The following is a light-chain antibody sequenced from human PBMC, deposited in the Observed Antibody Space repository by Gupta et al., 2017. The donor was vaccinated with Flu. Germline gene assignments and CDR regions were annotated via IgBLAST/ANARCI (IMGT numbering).Light chain of an antibody. CDR2: AAS. Sequence: PSSLSPSVGDRVTITCRASQSMSSYLNWYQHKPGKAPKLLIYAASSLQSGVPSRFSGSGSGTDFTLTITSLQPEDFATYYCQQSYSIPYTFGQGTKLEIK. CDR1: QSMSSY. V-gene: IGKV1-39*01. J-gene: IGKJ2*01. CDR3: QQSYSIPYT.